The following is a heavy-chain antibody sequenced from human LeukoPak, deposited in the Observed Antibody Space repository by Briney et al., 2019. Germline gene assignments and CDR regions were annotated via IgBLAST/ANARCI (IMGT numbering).Heavy chain of an antibody. D-gene: IGHD3-10*01. CDR2: FDPEDGET. V-gene: IGHV1-24*01. CDR3: ATSPMVRGVHGLDY. Sequence: ASVKVSCKVSGYTLTELSTHWVRQAPGKGLEWMGGFDPEDGETIYAQKFQGRVTMTEDTSTDTAYMELSSLRSEDTAVYYCATSPMVRGVHGLDYWGQGTLVTVSS. J-gene: IGHJ4*02. CDR1: GYTLTELS.